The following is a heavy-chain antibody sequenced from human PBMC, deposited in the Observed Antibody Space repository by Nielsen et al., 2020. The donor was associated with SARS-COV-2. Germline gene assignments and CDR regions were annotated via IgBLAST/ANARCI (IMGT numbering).Heavy chain of an antibody. CDR2: ISWNSGSI. J-gene: IGHJ6*02. D-gene: IGHD5-18*01. V-gene: IGHV3-9*01. Sequence: GGSLRLSCAASGFTFDDYAMHWVRQAPGKGLEWVSGISWNSGSIGYADSVKGRFTISRDNAKNSLYLQMNSLRAEDTAVYYCASKGDTAMADYYYYGMDVWGQGTTVTVSS. CDR1: GFTFDDYA. CDR3: ASKGDTAMADYYYYGMDV.